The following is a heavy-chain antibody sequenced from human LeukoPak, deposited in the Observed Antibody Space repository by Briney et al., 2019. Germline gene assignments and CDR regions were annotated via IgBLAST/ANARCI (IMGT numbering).Heavy chain of an antibody. V-gene: IGHV1-8*01. Sequence: ASVKVSCKASGYTFTSYDINWVRQAPGQGLEWMGRMNPNSGNTGYAQKFQGRVTMTRNTSISTAYMELSSLRSEDTAVYYCARGGVLLRNRFDPWGQGTLVTVSS. J-gene: IGHJ5*02. CDR1: GYTFTSYD. CDR3: ARGGVLLRNRFDP. CDR2: MNPNSGNT. D-gene: IGHD2/OR15-2a*01.